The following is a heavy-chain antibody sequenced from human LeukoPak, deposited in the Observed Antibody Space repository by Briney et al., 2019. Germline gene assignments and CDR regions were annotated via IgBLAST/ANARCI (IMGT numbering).Heavy chain of an antibody. J-gene: IGHJ4*02. D-gene: IGHD6-19*01. CDR3: ARQWLGYFDY. V-gene: IGHV4-38-2*01. CDR2: IYHSGST. Sequence: PSGTLSLTCGVSGGSVSSGNWRSWIRQPPGKGLEWIGSIYHSGSTYYNPSLKSRVTISVDTSKNQFSLKLSSVTAADTAVYYCARQWLGYFDYWGQGTLVTVSS. CDR1: GGSVSSGNW.